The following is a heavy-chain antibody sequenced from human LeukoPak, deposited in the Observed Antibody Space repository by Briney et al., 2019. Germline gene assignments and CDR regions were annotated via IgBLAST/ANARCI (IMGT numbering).Heavy chain of an antibody. V-gene: IGHV1-2*02. J-gene: IGHJ4*02. CDR3: ARDPTRGDLSVY. CDR1: GYTFTGYY. CDR2: INSNSGDT. Sequence: ASVKVSCKASGYTFTGYYMHCVRQVPGQGLEWMGWINSNSGDTNYAQKFQGRVTMTRDTSISTAYMELSRLRSDDTAVYYCARDPTRGDLSVYWGQGTLVTVSS. D-gene: IGHD7-27*01.